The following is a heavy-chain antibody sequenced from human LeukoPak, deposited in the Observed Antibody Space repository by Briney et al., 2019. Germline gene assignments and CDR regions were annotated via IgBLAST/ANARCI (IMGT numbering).Heavy chain of an antibody. J-gene: IGHJ4*02. CDR1: GLTFSSYA. V-gene: IGHV3-23*01. D-gene: IGHD4-23*01. CDR2: ISGSGGST. Sequence: QPGGSLRLSCAASGLTFSSYAMSWVRQAPGKGLEWVSAISGSGGSTYYADSVKGRFTISRDNSKNTLYLQMNSLRAEDTAVYYCAKYRGGNSGFDYWGQGTLVTISS. CDR3: AKYRGGNSGFDY.